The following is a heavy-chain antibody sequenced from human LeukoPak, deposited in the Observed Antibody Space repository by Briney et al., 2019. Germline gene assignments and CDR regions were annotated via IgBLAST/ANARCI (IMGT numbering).Heavy chain of an antibody. Sequence: SETLSLTCTVSGGSISSSSYYWGWIRQPPGKWLEWIGSIYYSGSTYYNPSLKSRVTISVDTSKNQFSLKLSSVTAADTAVYYCARQGNDFWSGYPYYFDYWGQGTQVTVSS. J-gene: IGHJ4*02. CDR1: GGSISSSSYY. CDR3: ARQGNDFWSGYPYYFDY. D-gene: IGHD3-3*01. CDR2: IYYSGST. V-gene: IGHV4-39*01.